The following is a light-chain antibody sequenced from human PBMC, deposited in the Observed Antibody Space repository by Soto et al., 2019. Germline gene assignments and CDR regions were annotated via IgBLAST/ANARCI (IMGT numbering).Light chain of an antibody. CDR1: GSNIGSNT. Sequence: QSVLTQPPSASGTPGQRVTISCSGSGSNIGSNTVNWYQQLPGTAPKLLIYTNNQRPSGVPDRFSGSKSGTSASLAISGLQSGDEADYYCAAWDDSLNGWVFGGGTKVTVL. CDR3: AAWDDSLNGWV. J-gene: IGLJ3*02. V-gene: IGLV1-44*01. CDR2: TNN.